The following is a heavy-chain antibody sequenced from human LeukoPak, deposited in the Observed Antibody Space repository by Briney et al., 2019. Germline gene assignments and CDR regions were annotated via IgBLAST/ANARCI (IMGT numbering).Heavy chain of an antibody. V-gene: IGHV1-69*06. J-gene: IGHJ4*02. CDR3: AKDRDYYDSSGYFAY. CDR1: GGTFSSYA. Sequence: GASVKVSCKASGGTFSSYAISWVRQAPGQGLEWMGRIIPIFGTANYAQKFQGRVTITADKSTSTAYMELSSLRSEDTAVYYCAKDRDYYDSSGYFAYWGQGTLVTVSS. CDR2: IIPIFGTA. D-gene: IGHD3-22*01.